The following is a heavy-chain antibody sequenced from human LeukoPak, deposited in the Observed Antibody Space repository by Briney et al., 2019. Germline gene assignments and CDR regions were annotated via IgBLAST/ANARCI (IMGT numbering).Heavy chain of an antibody. Sequence: GESLKISCKGSGYSFTNYWIGWVRQMRGKGLEWMGIIYPGDSDTRDSPSFQGQVTISADKSISTAYLQWSSLKASDTAMYYCARLTGDIVVVVAATGFDYWGQGTLVTVSS. V-gene: IGHV5-51*01. CDR3: ARLTGDIVVVVAATGFDY. CDR2: IYPGDSDT. D-gene: IGHD2-15*01. J-gene: IGHJ4*02. CDR1: GYSFTNYW.